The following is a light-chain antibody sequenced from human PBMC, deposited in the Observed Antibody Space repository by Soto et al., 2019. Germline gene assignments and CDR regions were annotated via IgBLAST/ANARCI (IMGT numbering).Light chain of an antibody. CDR1: QSVSSN. V-gene: IGKV3-15*01. Sequence: EIEMTQSPATLSVSPGERATLSCRASQSVSSNLGWYQQKPGQAPRLLIYGASTRATGIPARFSGSGSGTEFTLTISSLQSEDFAVYYCQQYSNWPPITFGQGTRLEIK. CDR2: GAS. CDR3: QQYSNWPPIT. J-gene: IGKJ5*01.